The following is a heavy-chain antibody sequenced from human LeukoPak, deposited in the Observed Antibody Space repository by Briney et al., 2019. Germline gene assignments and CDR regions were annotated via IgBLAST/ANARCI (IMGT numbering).Heavy chain of an antibody. J-gene: IGHJ4*02. V-gene: IGHV3-48*03. CDR2: ISSSGSTI. CDR3: ARLGGSYPYYFDY. Sequence: GGSLRLSCAASGFTFSSYEMNWVRQAPGKGLEWVSYISSSGSTIYYADSVKGRFTISRDNAKNSLYLQMNSLRAEDTAVYYCARLGGSYPYYFDYWGQGTLVTVSS. CDR1: GFTFSSYE. D-gene: IGHD1-26*01.